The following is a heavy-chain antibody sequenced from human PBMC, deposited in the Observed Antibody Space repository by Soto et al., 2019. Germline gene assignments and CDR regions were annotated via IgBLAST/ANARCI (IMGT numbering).Heavy chain of an antibody. CDR2: IYHSGST. CDR3: ARVNSYGTIDY. D-gene: IGHD5-18*01. Sequence: SETLSLTCAVSGYSISSGYYWGWIRQPPGKGLEWIGSIYHSGSTYYNPSLKSRVTISVDTSKNQFSLKLSSVTAADTAVYYCARVNSYGTIDYWGQGTLVT. V-gene: IGHV4-38-2*01. J-gene: IGHJ4*02. CDR1: GYSISSGYY.